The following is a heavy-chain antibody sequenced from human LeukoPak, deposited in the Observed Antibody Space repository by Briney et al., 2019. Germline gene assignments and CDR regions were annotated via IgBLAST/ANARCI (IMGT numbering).Heavy chain of an antibody. D-gene: IGHD2-15*01. J-gene: IGHJ4*02. CDR2: ISGDSNYI. Sequence: GGSLRLSCAASGFTFSRSAMDWVRQALGKGLEWVSSISGDSNYIYYADSVKGRFTISRDNTKNSLSLQMNSLRADDTAVYYCARLYCTGGSCYGKYYFDYWGQGALVTVSS. CDR1: GFTFSRSA. V-gene: IGHV3-21*01. CDR3: ARLYCTGGSCYGKYYFDY.